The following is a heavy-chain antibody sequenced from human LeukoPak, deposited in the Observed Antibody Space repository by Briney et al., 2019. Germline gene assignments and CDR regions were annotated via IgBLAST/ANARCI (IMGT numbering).Heavy chain of an antibody. CDR3: ARHLPTSGSYPYYYYYYMDV. CDR2: IYYSGST. J-gene: IGHJ6*03. D-gene: IGHD1-26*01. CDR1: GGSISSSSYY. V-gene: IGHV4-39*01. Sequence: PSETLSLTCTVSGGSISSSSYYWGWIRQPPGKGLEWIGSIYYSGSTYYNPSLKSRVTISVDTSKNQFSLKLSSVTAADTAVYYCARHLPTSGSYPYYYYYYMDVWGKGTTVTVSS.